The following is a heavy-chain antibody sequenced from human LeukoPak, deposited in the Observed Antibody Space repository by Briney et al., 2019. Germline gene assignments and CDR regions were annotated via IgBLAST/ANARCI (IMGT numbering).Heavy chain of an antibody. CDR3: ARDHCSSTSCYEVYYYGMDV. CDR2: IIPILGIA. J-gene: IGHJ6*02. Sequence: SVKVSCKVSGYTLTELSMHWVRQAPGQGLEWMGRIIPILGIASYAQKFQGRVTITADKSTSTAYMELSSLRSEDTAVYYCARDHCSSTSCYEVYYYGMDVWGQGTTVTVSS. V-gene: IGHV1-69*04. D-gene: IGHD2-2*01. CDR1: GYTLTELS.